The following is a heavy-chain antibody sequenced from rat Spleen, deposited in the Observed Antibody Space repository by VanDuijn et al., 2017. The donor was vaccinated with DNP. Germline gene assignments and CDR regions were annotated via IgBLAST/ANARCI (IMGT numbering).Heavy chain of an antibody. CDR1: GFTFSSFP. J-gene: IGHJ2*01. V-gene: IGHV5-20*01. Sequence: EVQLVESGGGLVQPGRSLKVSCAASGFTFSSFPMAWVRQAPTKGLEWVASITYDGGNTYYRDSVKGRFTISRDNAKSSLYLQMDSLRSEDTATYYCTTRTTGIFDYWGQGVMVSVSS. CDR3: TTRTTGIFDY. CDR2: ITYDGGNT. D-gene: IGHD1-7*01.